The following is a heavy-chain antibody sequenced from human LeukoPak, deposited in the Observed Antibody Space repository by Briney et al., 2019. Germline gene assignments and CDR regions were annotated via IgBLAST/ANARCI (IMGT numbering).Heavy chain of an antibody. J-gene: IGHJ4*02. CDR1: GGSFRGNY. Sequence: PSQTLSLTCAVYGGSFRGNYWNWIRQPPAKGLECTWEINHSGSTNSNPSLNSLVTISVDTSKNQFSLTLSSVTAADTAVCYCARGSIAAAVTYWRQGTLVTVSS. V-gene: IGHV4-34*01. CDR3: ARGSIAAAVTY. D-gene: IGHD6-13*01. CDR2: INHSGST.